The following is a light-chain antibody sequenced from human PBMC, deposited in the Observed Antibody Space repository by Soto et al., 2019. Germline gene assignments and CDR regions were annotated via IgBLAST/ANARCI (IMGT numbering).Light chain of an antibody. J-gene: IGLJ2*01. CDR2: VKGDGSH. V-gene: IGLV4-69*01. Sequence: QSVLTQSPSASASLGASVKLTCTLSSGHSTYAITWHQQQPEKGPRYLMKVKGDGSHNKGDGIPDRFSGSSSGLERYLTISSLQSEDEADYYCQTWGTGIQVFGGGPTLTVL. CDR1: SGHSTYA. CDR3: QTWGTGIQV.